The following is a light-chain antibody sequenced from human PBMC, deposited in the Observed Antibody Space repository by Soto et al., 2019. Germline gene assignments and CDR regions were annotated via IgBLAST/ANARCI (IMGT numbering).Light chain of an antibody. CDR1: QSILYNSNNKNY. CDR3: QQHYTTPYT. CDR2: WAS. J-gene: IGKJ2*01. Sequence: DIVMTQSPDSLAVSLGERATINCKSSQSILYNSNNKNYLAWYQQKPGQPPKLLIFWASTRESGVPDRFTGRGSGTDFTLTISSLQAEDGAVYYCQQHYTTPYTFGQGTKLEIK. V-gene: IGKV4-1*01.